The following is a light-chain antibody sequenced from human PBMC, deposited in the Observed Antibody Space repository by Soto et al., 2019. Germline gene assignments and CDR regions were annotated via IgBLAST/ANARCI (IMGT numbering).Light chain of an antibody. CDR2: KAS. Sequence: DIQMTQSPSTLSASVGDRVTITCRASQSISSWLAWYQQKPGKAPKLLIFKASSLESGVPSRFSGSAYAPDSTLPTSSLQPDDFATYYCQQFETFGQGTKVDIK. J-gene: IGKJ1*01. CDR3: QQFET. CDR1: QSISSW. V-gene: IGKV1-5*03.